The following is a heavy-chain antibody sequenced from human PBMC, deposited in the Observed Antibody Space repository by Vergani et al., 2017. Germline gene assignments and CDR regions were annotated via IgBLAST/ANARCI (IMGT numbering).Heavy chain of an antibody. CDR1: GYTFTSYD. CDR3: ARGLARSTSRAVRAFDI. D-gene: IGHD2-2*01. CDR2: ISAYNGNT. V-gene: IGHV1-18*01. Sequence: QVQLVQSGAEVKKPGASVKVSCKASGYTFTSYDINWVRQATGQGLEWMGWISAYNGNTNYAQKLQGRVTMTTDTSTSTAYMELRSLRSDDTAVYYCARGLARSTSRAVRAFDIWGQGTMVTVSS. J-gene: IGHJ3*02.